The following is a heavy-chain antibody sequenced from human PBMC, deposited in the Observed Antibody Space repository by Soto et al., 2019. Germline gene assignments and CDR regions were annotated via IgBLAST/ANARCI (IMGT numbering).Heavy chain of an antibody. D-gene: IGHD3-10*01. CDR3: VRSYGGNFEY. V-gene: IGHV4-59*01. CDR2: IYYSGST. J-gene: IGHJ4*01. Sequence: PSDTLSLTCTVSGGSICIYYWCWIRQPPGKGLEWIGYIYYSGSTNYNPSLTSRVTISVDTSKNQFSLTLSSLTAADTAVSYFVRSYGGNFEYWGHGTLVTVSS. CDR1: GGSICIYY.